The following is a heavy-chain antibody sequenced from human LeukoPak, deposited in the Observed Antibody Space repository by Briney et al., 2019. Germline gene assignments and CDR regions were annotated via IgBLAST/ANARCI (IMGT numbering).Heavy chain of an antibody. D-gene: IGHD6-19*01. J-gene: IGHJ6*02. CDR2: ISAYNGNT. CDR3: ARERVAVDYGMDV. V-gene: IGHV1-18*01. Sequence: ASVKVSCKASGYTFTSYGISWVRQAPGQGLEWMGWISAYNGNTNYAQKLQGRVTMTTDTSTSTAYMELRSLRSEDTAVYYCARERVAVDYGMDVWGQGTTVTVSS. CDR1: GYTFTSYG.